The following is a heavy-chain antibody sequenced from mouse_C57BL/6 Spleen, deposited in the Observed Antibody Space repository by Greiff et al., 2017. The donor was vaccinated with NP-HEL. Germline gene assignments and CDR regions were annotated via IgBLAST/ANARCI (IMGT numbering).Heavy chain of an antibody. CDR3: ARQDGYLLHWYFDV. CDR1: GFTFSDYY. J-gene: IGHJ1*03. V-gene: IGHV5-16*01. D-gene: IGHD2-3*01. Sequence: EVQVVESEGGLVQPGSSMKLSCTASGFTFSDYYMAWVRQVPEKGLEWVANINYDGSSTYYLDSLKSRFIISRDNAKNILYLQMSSLKSEDTATYYCARQDGYLLHWYFDVWGTGTTVTVSS. CDR2: INYDGSST.